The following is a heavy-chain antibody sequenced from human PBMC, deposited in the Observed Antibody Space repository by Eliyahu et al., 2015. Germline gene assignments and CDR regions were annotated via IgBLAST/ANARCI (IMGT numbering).Heavy chain of an antibody. V-gene: IGHV5-51*01. CDR3: ARGGTTGQYGVDV. CDR1: GYTFSTYW. CDR2: IFPFDXDT. D-gene: IGHD1-1*01. J-gene: IGHJ6*02. Sequence: EVQLVQSGAEVKKPGESLKXSCKGSGYTFSTYWLAWVRXMPGKGLEWMGIIFPFDXDTKYSPSFEGQVTISADKSISTAYLQWRSLEASDTAIYFCARGGTTGQYGVDVWGQGTTVTVSS.